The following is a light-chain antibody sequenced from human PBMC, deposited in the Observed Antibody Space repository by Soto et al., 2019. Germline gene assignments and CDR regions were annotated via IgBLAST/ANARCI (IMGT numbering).Light chain of an antibody. CDR3: QVSSIHPRP. Sequence: IRMYIYLSAVPASTGDRVSITCRATQDIGTYLAWYQQIPGKAPKLLIYDASTLQTGVPSRFSGSGSGTDFTLTISYLQSEDFVSYCCQVSSIHPRPLGQG. CDR2: DAS. J-gene: IGKJ5*01. V-gene: IGKV1-8*01. CDR1: QDIGTY.